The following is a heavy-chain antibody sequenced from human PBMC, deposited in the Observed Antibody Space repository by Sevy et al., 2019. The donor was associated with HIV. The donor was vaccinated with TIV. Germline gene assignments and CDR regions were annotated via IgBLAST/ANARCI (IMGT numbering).Heavy chain of an antibody. V-gene: IGHV3-33*01. J-gene: IGHJ6*02. CDR2: IWYDGSNK. Sequence: GGSLRLSCAASGFSFSGYGMHWVRQAPGKGLEWVAVIWYDGSNKEYADSVKGRFTISRDNSKNTLYLQMNSLRVEDTAVYYCARDVDSNYDGIDAWGQGTTVTVSS. CDR1: GFSFSGYG. CDR3: ARDVDSNYDGIDA. D-gene: IGHD4-4*01.